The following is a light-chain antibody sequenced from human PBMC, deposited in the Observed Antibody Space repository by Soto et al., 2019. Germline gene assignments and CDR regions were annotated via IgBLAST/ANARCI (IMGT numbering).Light chain of an antibody. Sequence: TVLTQSPATLSLSPGERATLSCKASQSIGNSLGWFQQKPGQAPRLLIDDAFNRATGIPARFTGSGSGSDFTLTISSLEHEDFGGYYCQQRYKWPLTFGGGTKGAIK. CDR2: DAF. V-gene: IGKV3-11*01. J-gene: IGKJ4*01. CDR3: QQRYKWPLT. CDR1: QSIGNS.